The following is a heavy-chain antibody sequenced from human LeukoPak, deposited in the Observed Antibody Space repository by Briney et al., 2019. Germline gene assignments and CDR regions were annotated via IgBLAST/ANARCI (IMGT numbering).Heavy chain of an antibody. J-gene: IGHJ4*02. Sequence: ASVKVSCKASGYTFPSYYMHWVRQAPGQGLEWMGRINPNSGGTNYAQKFQGRVTMTRDTSISTAYMELSRLRSDDTAVYYCARVEPVAGIFDYWGQGTLVTVSS. CDR2: INPNSGGT. CDR1: GYTFPSYY. V-gene: IGHV1-2*06. D-gene: IGHD6-19*01. CDR3: ARVEPVAGIFDY.